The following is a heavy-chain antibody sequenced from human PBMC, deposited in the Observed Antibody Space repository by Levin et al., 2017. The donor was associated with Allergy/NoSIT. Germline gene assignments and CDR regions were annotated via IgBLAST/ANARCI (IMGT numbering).Heavy chain of an antibody. Sequence: GGSLRLSCAASGFTFNIFWMTWVRQAPGKGLEWVATTSEDGRHKHYADSVKGRFTLSRDNAQNSLYLQLNSLRAEDTAVYYCTRNRGYYHLDYWGQGTLVTVSS. D-gene: IGHD5-12*01. CDR3: TRNRGYYHLDY. J-gene: IGHJ4*02. CDR1: GFTFNIFW. CDR2: TSEDGRHK. V-gene: IGHV3-7*01.